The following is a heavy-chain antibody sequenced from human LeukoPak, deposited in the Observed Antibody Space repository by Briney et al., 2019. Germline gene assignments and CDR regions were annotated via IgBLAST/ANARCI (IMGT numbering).Heavy chain of an antibody. V-gene: IGHV3-21*01. CDR3: ARDRTGGVY. D-gene: IGHD2-8*01. Sequence: GGSLRLSCAASGFTFSSYSMNWVRQAPGKGLEWVSSISTSSTYIYYADSVKGRFTISRDNAKNSLYLQMNSQRDEDTAVYYCARDRTGGVYWGQGTLVTVSS. CDR2: ISTSSTYI. J-gene: IGHJ4*02. CDR1: GFTFSSYS.